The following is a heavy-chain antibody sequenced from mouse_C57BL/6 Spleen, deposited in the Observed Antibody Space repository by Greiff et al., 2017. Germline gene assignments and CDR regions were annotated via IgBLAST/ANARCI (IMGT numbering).Heavy chain of an antibody. CDR1: GYTFTSYW. CDR2: INPSNGGT. J-gene: IGHJ2*01. V-gene: IGHV1-53*01. CDR3: ARGGQLRLLDY. D-gene: IGHD3-2*02. Sequence: QVQLQQPGTELVKPGASVKLSCKASGYTFTSYWMHWVKPRPGQGLEWIGNINPSNGGTNYNEKCKSKATLTVDKSSSTAYMQLSSLTSEDSAVYYCARGGQLRLLDYWGQGTTLTVSS.